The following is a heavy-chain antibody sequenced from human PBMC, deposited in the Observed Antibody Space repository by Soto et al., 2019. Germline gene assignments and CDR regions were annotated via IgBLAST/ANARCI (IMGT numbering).Heavy chain of an antibody. D-gene: IGHD3-16*01. J-gene: IGHJ4*02. CDR1: GGTFSSYS. Sequence: QVQLVQSGAEVKKPGSSVKVSCKASGGTFSSYSINWVRQAPGQGLEWMGEIIPIFGTANYAQKFQGRVTNTADESTSTAYMELSSLRSEGTAVDYCARDGRRHSGGSTYWGQGTLVTVSS. CDR3: ARDGRRHSGGSTY. V-gene: IGHV1-69*01. CDR2: IIPIFGTA.